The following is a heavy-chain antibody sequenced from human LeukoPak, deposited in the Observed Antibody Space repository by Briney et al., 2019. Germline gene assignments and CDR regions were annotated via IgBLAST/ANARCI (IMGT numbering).Heavy chain of an antibody. V-gene: IGHV3-23*01. D-gene: IGHD5-24*01. CDR2: ISGSGGST. Sequence: GGSLRLSCAASGFTFSSYAMSWVRQAPGKGLEWVSAISGSGGSTYYADSVKGRFTISRDNSKNTLYLQMNSLRAEDTAVYYCAKDSNRDRYNFHDAFDIWGQGTMVTVSS. CDR3: AKDSNRDRYNFHDAFDI. J-gene: IGHJ3*02. CDR1: GFTFSSYA.